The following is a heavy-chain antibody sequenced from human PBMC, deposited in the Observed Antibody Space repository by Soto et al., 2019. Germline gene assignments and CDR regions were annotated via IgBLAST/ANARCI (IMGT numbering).Heavy chain of an antibody. CDR1: DGSMNSDSSY. V-gene: IGHV4-39*01. Sequence: SETLSLTCRVSDGSMNSDSSYWGWIRQPPGKGLEWIGVINHSGSTYHNLSLKGRVTMSVDASRNQFSLNVTSVTAADTAVYFCARGRYCLTGRCFPNWFDSWGQGALVTVSS. CDR3: ARGRYCLTGRCFPNWFDS. J-gene: IGHJ5*01. CDR2: INHSGST. D-gene: IGHD7-27*01.